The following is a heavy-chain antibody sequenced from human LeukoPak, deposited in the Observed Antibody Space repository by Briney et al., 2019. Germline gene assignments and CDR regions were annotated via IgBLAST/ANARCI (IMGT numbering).Heavy chain of an antibody. CDR3: ASPHYDFWSGYYIAFDI. Sequence: GGSLRLSCAASGFTFSSYSMNWVRQAPGKGLEWVSSISSSSSYIYYADSVKGRFTISRDNAKNSLYLQMNSLRAEDTAVYYCASPHYDFWSGYYIAFDIWGQGTMVTVSS. CDR1: GFTFSSYS. V-gene: IGHV3-21*01. D-gene: IGHD3-3*01. CDR2: ISSSSSYI. J-gene: IGHJ3*02.